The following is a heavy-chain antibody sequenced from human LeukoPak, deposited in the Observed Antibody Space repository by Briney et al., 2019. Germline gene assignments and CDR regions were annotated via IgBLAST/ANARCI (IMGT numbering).Heavy chain of an antibody. V-gene: IGHV3-73*01. CDR2: IRSKANSYAT. Sequence: GGSLSPSCAASGFTFSGSAMHWVRQASRPGLGWVGRIRSKANSYATAYAASVKGRFIISRDDSKNTAYLQMNSLKTEDTGVYYCTRLDSSGWYVYWGQGTLVTVSS. CDR1: GFTFSGSA. D-gene: IGHD6-19*01. J-gene: IGHJ4*02. CDR3: TRLDSSGWYVY.